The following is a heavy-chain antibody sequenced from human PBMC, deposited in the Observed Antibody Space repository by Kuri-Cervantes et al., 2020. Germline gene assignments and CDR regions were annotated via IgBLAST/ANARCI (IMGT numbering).Heavy chain of an antibody. J-gene: IGHJ4*02. CDR3: ARLYRSGWYYFDY. CDR2: IYYSGST. Sequence: SETLSLTCTVSGGSISSGGYYWSWIRQHPGKGLEWIGYIYYSGSTYYNPSLKSRVTISVDTSKTQFSLKLSSVTAADTAIYYCARLYRSGWYYFDYWGQGTLVTVSS. V-gene: IGHV4-31*03. D-gene: IGHD6-19*01. CDR1: GGSISSGGYY.